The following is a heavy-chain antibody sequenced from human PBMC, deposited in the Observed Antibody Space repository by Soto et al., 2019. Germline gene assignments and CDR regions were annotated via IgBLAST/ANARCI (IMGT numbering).Heavy chain of an antibody. CDR3: ARNHYGDPPLNNWFDP. CDR1: GGSISGYY. Sequence: SETLSLTCTVSGGSISGYYWSWIRQPPGKGLEWIGYVHYSGSTNYNPSLRSRVTISVDMSKNQFSLKLKSVAAADAAMYYCARNHYGDPPLNNWFDPWGQGTLVTVSS. J-gene: IGHJ5*02. V-gene: IGHV4-59*01. CDR2: VHYSGST. D-gene: IGHD4-17*01.